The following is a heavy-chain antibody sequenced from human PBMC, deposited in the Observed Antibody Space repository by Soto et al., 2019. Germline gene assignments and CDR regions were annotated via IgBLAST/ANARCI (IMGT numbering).Heavy chain of an antibody. CDR3: TRDLPGYGSSWPRE. Sequence: VQLMETGGGLIQPGGSLRLSCAASGFTVSSNYMSWVRQAPGKGLEWVSVIFSGGSTYYADAVKGRFTISRDNSKNTLDLHMNSLRADDTAVYYCTRDLPGYGSSWPREWGQGTLVTVSS. D-gene: IGHD6-13*01. CDR2: IFSGGST. CDR1: GFTVSSNY. V-gene: IGHV3-53*02. J-gene: IGHJ4*02.